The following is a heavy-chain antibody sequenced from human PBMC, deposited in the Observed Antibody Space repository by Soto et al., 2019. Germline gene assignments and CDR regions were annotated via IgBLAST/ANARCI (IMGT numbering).Heavy chain of an antibody. CDR3: ARHGTNSYFYYGMDV. CDR1: GYTFTTYW. V-gene: IGHV5-51*01. CDR2: IYPGDSDT. D-gene: IGHD2-8*01. Sequence: SLKISCKGSGYTFTTYWIVWVRQMPGKGLEWMGIIYPGDSDTRYSPSFQGQVTISADKSISTAYLQWSSLKASDTAIYYCARHGTNSYFYYGMDVWGQGTTVTVSS. J-gene: IGHJ6*02.